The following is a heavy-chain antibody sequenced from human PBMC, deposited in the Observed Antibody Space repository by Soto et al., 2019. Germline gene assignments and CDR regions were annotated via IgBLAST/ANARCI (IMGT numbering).Heavy chain of an antibody. V-gene: IGHV3-23*01. Sequence: EVQLLESGGGLVQPGGSLRLSCAASGFTFSSYAMSWVRQAPGKVLEWVSAISGSGGSTYYADSVKGRFTISRDNSKNTLYLQMNSLSAEDTAVYYCAKDRGIAVAAPFDYWGQGTLVTVSS. J-gene: IGHJ4*02. D-gene: IGHD6-19*01. CDR1: GFTFSSYA. CDR2: ISGSGGST. CDR3: AKDRGIAVAAPFDY.